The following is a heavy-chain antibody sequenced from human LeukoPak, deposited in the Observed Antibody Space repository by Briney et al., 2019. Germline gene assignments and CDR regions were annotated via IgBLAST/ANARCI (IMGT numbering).Heavy chain of an antibody. CDR1: GGSISSSSYY. J-gene: IGHJ4*02. D-gene: IGHD3-16*02. V-gene: IGHV4-39*07. CDR3: ARLYDYVWGSYRPHFDY. Sequence: PSETLSLTCTVSGGSISSSSYYWGWIRQPPGKGLEWIGEIYHSGSTNYNPSLKGRVTISVDKSKNQFSLKLSSVTAADTAVYYCARLYDYVWGSYRPHFDYWGQGTLVTVSS. CDR2: IYHSGST.